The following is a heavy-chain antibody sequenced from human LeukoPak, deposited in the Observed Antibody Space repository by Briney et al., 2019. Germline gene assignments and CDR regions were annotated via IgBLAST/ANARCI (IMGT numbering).Heavy chain of an antibody. J-gene: IGHJ5*02. D-gene: IGHD6-13*01. V-gene: IGHV4-4*07. Sequence: SETLSLTCTVSGGSISSYYWSWIRQPAGKGLEWIGRIYTSGSTNYNPSLKSRVTMSVDTSKNQFSQKLSSVTAADTAVYYCARGPSIAAAYNWFDPWGQGTLVTVSS. CDR2: IYTSGST. CDR3: ARGPSIAAAYNWFDP. CDR1: GGSISSYY.